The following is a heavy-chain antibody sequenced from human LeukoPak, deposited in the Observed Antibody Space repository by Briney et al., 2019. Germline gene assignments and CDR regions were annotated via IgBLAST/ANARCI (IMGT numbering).Heavy chain of an antibody. D-gene: IGHD3-22*01. V-gene: IGHV3-30*04. CDR2: MSYDGSNK. CDR3: ARPYPYDSSGYYSHRDDY. Sequence: GRSLRLSCAASGFTFSSYAMHWVRQAPGKGLEWVAVMSYDGSNKYYADSVKGRFTISRDNSKNTLYLQMNSLRAEDTAVYYCARPYPYDSSGYYSHRDDYWGQGTLVTVSS. J-gene: IGHJ4*02. CDR1: GFTFSSYA.